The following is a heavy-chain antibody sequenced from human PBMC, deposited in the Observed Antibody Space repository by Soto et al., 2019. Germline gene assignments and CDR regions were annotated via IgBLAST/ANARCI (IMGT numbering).Heavy chain of an antibody. CDR1: GFTFNIYA. J-gene: IGHJ6*02. Sequence: QAQLVESGGGVVQPGRSLRLSCAASGFTFNIYALHWVRQAPGKGLEWVAVISFDGTKKYYSDSVKGRFTISRDNLKNTLYLQMNSLRVYDAALYFCASEDDYGYRYINYGLDVWGQGTTVTVSS. CDR2: ISFDGTKK. V-gene: IGHV3-30-3*01. CDR3: ASEDDYGYRYINYGLDV. D-gene: IGHD4-17*01.